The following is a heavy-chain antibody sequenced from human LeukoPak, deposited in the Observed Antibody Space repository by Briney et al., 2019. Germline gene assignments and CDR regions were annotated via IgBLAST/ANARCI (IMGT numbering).Heavy chain of an antibody. D-gene: IGHD3-9*01. Sequence: SGTLSLTCAVSGGSISSSIWWSWVRQAPGKGLEWIGEIYHSGSTNYNPSLKSRVTISVDKSKNQFSLKLSSVTAADTAVYYCARASLRYFDWLLHYFDYWGQGTPVTVSS. CDR2: IYHSGST. V-gene: IGHV4-4*02. J-gene: IGHJ4*02. CDR3: ARASLRYFDWLLHYFDY. CDR1: GGSISSSIW.